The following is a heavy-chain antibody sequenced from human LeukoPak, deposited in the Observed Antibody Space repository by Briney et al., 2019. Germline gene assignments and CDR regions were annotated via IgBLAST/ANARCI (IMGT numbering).Heavy chain of an antibody. CDR3: AKEVWSGYYTDYYYYMDV. CDR1: GITFSTYA. D-gene: IGHD3-3*01. V-gene: IGHV3-23*01. Sequence: GGSLRLSCEGLGITFSTYAMSWGGQAPGKGLEWVAAISVRGVSTYYADSVKGRFTISRDNSKHTLYLQMNSLRAEDTAVYYCAKEVWSGYYTDYYYYMDVWGKGTTVTVSS. CDR2: ISVRGVST. J-gene: IGHJ6*03.